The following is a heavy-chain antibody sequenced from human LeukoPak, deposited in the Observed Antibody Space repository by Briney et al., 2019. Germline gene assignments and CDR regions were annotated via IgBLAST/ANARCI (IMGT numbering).Heavy chain of an antibody. V-gene: IGHV3-23*01. D-gene: IGHD5-24*01. CDR3: ARTPNRAGYRHIDF. CDR1: GFTFTNHA. Sequence: GGSLRLSCAASGFTFTNHAMAWVRLAPGKGLEWVSTLSYSGASTYYADCVEGPVTISRDNSRNTMYLQMDTLRAGDTGVYFCARTPNRAGYRHIDFWGQGALVTVSS. J-gene: IGHJ4*02. CDR2: LSYSGAST.